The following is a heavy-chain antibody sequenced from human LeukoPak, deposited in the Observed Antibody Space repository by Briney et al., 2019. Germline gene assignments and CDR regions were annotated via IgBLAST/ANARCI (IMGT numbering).Heavy chain of an antibody. Sequence: ASVKVSCKASGYTFTNYALHWVRQAPGQRLEWMGRINTGNGNTKFSQKFQGRITITRDTSASTAYMGLSSLRSEDTAVYYCASGLATDIVVVTANGGDLEYWGQGTLVTVSS. D-gene: IGHD2-21*02. CDR1: GYTFTNYA. CDR2: INTGNGNT. J-gene: IGHJ4*02. CDR3: ASGLATDIVVVTANGGDLEY. V-gene: IGHV1-3*04.